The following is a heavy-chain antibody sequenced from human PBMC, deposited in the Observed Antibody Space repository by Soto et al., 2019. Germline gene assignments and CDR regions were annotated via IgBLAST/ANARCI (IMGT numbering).Heavy chain of an antibody. J-gene: IGHJ4*02. CDR2: INHSGST. D-gene: IGHD3-16*01. CDR1: GGSFSDYY. Sequence: SETLSLTCAVYGGSFSDYYWSWIRQPPGKGLEWIGEINHSGSTNYNPSLKSRVTISVDTSKNQSSLKLSSVTAADTAVYYCARGKMTTLSLLDYWGQGTLVTVSS. CDR3: ARGKMTTLSLLDY. V-gene: IGHV4-34*01.